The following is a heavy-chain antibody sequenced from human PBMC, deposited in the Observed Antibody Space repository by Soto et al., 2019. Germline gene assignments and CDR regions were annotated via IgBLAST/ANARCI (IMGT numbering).Heavy chain of an antibody. V-gene: IGHV1-2*02. Sequence: QLHLVQSGAVVKKPGASVTVSCSASGYPVTAHYMHWVRQAPGRGLEWMGGINPATGAAKYTQTFQGRVTMTRGTSTSTVFMELSGLTSEDTAVFYCARGGGVGVAGSAAFDMWGQGTLVTVSS. CDR2: INPATGAA. CDR1: GYPVTAHY. D-gene: IGHD3-3*01. CDR3: ARGGGVGVAGSAAFDM. J-gene: IGHJ3*02.